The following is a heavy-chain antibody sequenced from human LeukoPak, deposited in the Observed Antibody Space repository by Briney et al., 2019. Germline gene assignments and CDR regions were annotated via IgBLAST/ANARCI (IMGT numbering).Heavy chain of an antibody. D-gene: IGHD4-11*01. J-gene: IGHJ4*02. CDR3: AKYRPRGLPKYFDY. CDR1: GGTFSSYA. Sequence: SVKVSCKASGGTFSSYAISWVRQAPGQGLEWMGGIIPTFGTPNYAQKLQGRVTITADESTSTAYMELSSLRSEDTAVYYCAKYRPRGLPKYFDYWGQGTLVTVSS. CDR2: IIPTFGTP. V-gene: IGHV1-69*13.